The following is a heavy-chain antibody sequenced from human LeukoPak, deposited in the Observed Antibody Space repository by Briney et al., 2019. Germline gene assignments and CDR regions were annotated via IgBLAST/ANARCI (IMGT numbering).Heavy chain of an antibody. D-gene: IGHD2-2*01. CDR1: GGSFSGYY. CDR2: INHSGST. V-gene: IGHV4-34*01. Sequence: SETLSLTCAVYGGSFSGYYWSWIRQPPGKGLEWIGEINHSGSTNYNPSLKGRVTISVDTSKNQFSLKLSSVTAADTAVYYCARIPGDIVVVPAASALAVWGKGTTVTVSS. CDR3: ARIPGDIVVVPAASALAV. J-gene: IGHJ6*04.